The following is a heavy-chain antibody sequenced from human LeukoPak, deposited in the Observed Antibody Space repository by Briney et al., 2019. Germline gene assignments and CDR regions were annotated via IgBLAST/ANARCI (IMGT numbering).Heavy chain of an antibody. CDR1: GYTFIDYY. CDR3: ARGLTYSSSWYGYYFDY. V-gene: IGHV1-2*02. Sequence: ASVKVSCKASGYTFIDYYMHWVRQAPGQGLEWMGWINPNSGGTDYAQKFQGRVTMTRDTSISTAYMELSRLSSVTAADTAVYYCARGLTYSSSWYGYYFDYWGQGTLVTVSS. CDR2: INPNSGGT. J-gene: IGHJ4*02. D-gene: IGHD6-13*01.